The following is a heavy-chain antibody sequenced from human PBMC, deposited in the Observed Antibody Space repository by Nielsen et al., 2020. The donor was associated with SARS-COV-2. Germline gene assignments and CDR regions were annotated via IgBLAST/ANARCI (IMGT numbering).Heavy chain of an antibody. J-gene: IGHJ5*02. V-gene: IGHV3-30*03. CDR3: CCGNSESWFDP. Sequence: AGSLTLSCAVSGFTFSSYGIHWVRQAPGKGLEWVAVISYDGSNKYYADSVKGRFTISRDNSKNTLYLQMSSLRAEDTALYYCCCGNSESWFDPWGQGTLVTVSS. D-gene: IGHD4-23*01. CDR2: ISYDGSNK. CDR1: GFTFSSYG.